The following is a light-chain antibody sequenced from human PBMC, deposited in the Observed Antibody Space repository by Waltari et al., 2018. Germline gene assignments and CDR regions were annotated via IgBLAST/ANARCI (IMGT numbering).Light chain of an antibody. CDR1: QSVNNY. Sequence: EIVLTQSPGTLSLSPGERATLSCRASQSVNNYLAWFQQKPGQAPRLLIHGASSRATGIPDRSSGSGSGTDFTLTISGLEPQDFAVYYCQQYSSSPLTFGPGTKVDIK. J-gene: IGKJ3*01. V-gene: IGKV3-20*01. CDR3: QQYSSSPLT. CDR2: GAS.